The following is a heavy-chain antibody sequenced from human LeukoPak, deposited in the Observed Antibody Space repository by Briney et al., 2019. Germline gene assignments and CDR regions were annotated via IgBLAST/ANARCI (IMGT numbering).Heavy chain of an antibody. CDR1: GGSISSYY. CDR3: ARGPITIFGVVTAPFDY. J-gene: IGHJ4*02. Sequence: SETLSLTCTVSGGSISSYYWTWIRQPPGKGLEWIGYIYYSGSTNYNPSLKSRVTISVDTSKNQFSLKLSSVAAADTAVYYCARGPITIFGVVTAPFDYWGQGTLVTVSS. CDR2: IYYSGST. V-gene: IGHV4-59*01. D-gene: IGHD3-3*01.